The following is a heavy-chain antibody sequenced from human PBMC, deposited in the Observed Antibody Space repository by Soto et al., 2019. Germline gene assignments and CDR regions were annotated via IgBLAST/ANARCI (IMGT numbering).Heavy chain of an antibody. Sequence: PSETLSLTCTVSGGSISSYYWSWIRQPPGKGLEWIGYIYYSGSTNYNPSLKSRVTISVDTSKNQFSLKLSSVTAADTAVYYCARDRGAGYCSSTSCRYYYYYGMDVWGQGTTVT. V-gene: IGHV4-59*01. CDR3: ARDRGAGYCSSTSCRYYYYYGMDV. J-gene: IGHJ6*02. CDR2: IYYSGST. CDR1: GGSISSYY. D-gene: IGHD2-2*01.